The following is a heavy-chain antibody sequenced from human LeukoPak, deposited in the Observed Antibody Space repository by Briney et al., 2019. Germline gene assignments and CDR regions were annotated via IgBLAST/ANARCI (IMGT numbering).Heavy chain of an antibody. Sequence: ASVKVSCKASGYTFTSYDINWVRQAPGQGLEWMGLINPSGGNTNYAQNFQGRVTMTRDTSTSTVYMGLSSLRSEDTAVYYCARVRDGYNDAYDIWGQGTMVTVPS. J-gene: IGHJ3*02. D-gene: IGHD5-24*01. V-gene: IGHV1-46*01. CDR1: GYTFTSYD. CDR2: INPSGGNT. CDR3: ARVRDGYNDAYDI.